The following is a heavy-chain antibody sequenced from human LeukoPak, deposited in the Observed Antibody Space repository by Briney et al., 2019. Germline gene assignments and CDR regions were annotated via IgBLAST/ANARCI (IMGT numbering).Heavy chain of an antibody. Sequence: SETLSLTCTVSGVSNNSYYWSWLRQPPGKGLEWLGYIYYGGSTTYNTSPNSRVTISVDTSKNQFSLKLSSVTAADTAVYYCARSDNSVAVTLDYWGQGTLVTVSS. CDR3: ARSDNSVAVTLDY. D-gene: IGHD6-19*01. CDR1: GVSNNSYY. V-gene: IGHV4-59*01. CDR2: IYYGGST. J-gene: IGHJ4*02.